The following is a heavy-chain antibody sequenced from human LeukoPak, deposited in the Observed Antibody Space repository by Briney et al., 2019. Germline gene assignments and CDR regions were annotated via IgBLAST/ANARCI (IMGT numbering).Heavy chain of an antibody. CDR3: ARDLYVAYCGGDCYSDSAFDI. J-gene: IGHJ3*02. D-gene: IGHD2-21*02. CDR1: GGSFSGYY. Sequence: SGTLSLTCAVYGGSFSGYYWSWIRQPPGKGLEWIGEINHSGSTNYNPSLKSRVTISVDTPKNQFSLKLSSVTAADTAVYYCARDLYVAYCGGDCYSDSAFDIWGQGTMVTVSS. CDR2: INHSGST. V-gene: IGHV4-34*01.